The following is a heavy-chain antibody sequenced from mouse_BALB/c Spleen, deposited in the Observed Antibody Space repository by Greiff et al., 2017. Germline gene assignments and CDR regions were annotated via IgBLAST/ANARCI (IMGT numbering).Heavy chain of an antibody. J-gene: IGHJ1*01. CDR3: TRSPLTVVATEYFDV. D-gene: IGHD1-1*01. CDR1: GYTFTSYY. CDR2: INPSNGGT. Sequence: QVQLQQPGAELVKPGASVKLSCKASGYTFTSYYMYWVKQRPGQGLEWIGGINPSNGGTNFNEKFKSKATLTVDKSSSTAYMQLSSLTSEDSAVYYWTRSPLTVVATEYFDVWGAGTTVTVSS. V-gene: IGHV1S81*02.